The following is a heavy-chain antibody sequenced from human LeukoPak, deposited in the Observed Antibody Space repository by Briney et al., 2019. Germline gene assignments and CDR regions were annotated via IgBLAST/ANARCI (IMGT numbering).Heavy chain of an antibody. D-gene: IGHD2-21*01. CDR1: GYSINSGYY. V-gene: IGHV4-38-2*02. J-gene: IGHJ6*03. Sequence: SETLSLTCTVSGYSINSGYYWVWIRQPPGQGLEWIGSIYRSGSTNYNPSLKSRVTISVDTSKNQFSLKVSSVTAADTAVYYCARGDCSGSICYSPMDVWGTGTTVTVSS. CDR3: ARGDCSGSICYSPMDV. CDR2: IYRSGST.